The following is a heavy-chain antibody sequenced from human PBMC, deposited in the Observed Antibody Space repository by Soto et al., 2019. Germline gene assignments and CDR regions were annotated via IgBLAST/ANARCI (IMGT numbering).Heavy chain of an antibody. V-gene: IGHV3-23*01. CDR1: GFTFSRHG. Sequence: PGGSLRLSCVASGFTFSRHGLSWVRQAPGKGLEWVSTINPSGDSTFYADSVKGRFTISRDNSTNPVYLQMNSLSVGDTAVYLCAKVDVSTAGSFDYWGQGALVTVSS. CDR3: AKVDVSTAGSFDY. D-gene: IGHD6-13*01. J-gene: IGHJ4*02. CDR2: INPSGDST.